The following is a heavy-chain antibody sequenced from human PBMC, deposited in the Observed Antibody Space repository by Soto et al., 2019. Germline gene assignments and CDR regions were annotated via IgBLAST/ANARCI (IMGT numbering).Heavy chain of an antibody. V-gene: IGHV4-31*03. CDR1: GGSISSGGYY. Sequence: QVQLQESGPGLVKPSQTLSLTCTVSGGSISSGGYYWSWIRQHPGKGLEWIGYIYYSGGSYYYNPSLKSRLTISGDTSKNQFSLKLCSVTAADTAVYYCARGGVGATPRGDFDFWGQGPLVTVSS. CDR2: IYYSGGSY. J-gene: IGHJ4*02. CDR3: ARGGVGATPRGDFDF. D-gene: IGHD1-26*01.